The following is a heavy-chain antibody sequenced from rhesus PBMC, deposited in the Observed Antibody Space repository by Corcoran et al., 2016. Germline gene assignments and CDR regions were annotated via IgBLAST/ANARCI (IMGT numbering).Heavy chain of an antibody. D-gene: IGHD2-39*02. CDR1: GGSISRNY. CDR2: ISGSGSRT. V-gene: IGHV4-169*01. J-gene: IGHJ2*01. Sequence: QLQLQESGPGLVKPSETLSVTCAVSGGSISRNYWTWNRPPPGKGLGGVGRISGSGSRTNYNPSLKSRVTLSVDTSKNQLSLKLSSVTAADTAVYYCARHPNCSGGVCYQRDWYFDLWGPGTPITISS. CDR3: ARHPNCSGGVCYQRDWYFDL.